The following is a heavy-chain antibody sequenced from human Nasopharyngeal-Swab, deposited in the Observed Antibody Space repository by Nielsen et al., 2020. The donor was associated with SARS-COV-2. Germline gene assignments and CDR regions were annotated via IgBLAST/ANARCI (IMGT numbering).Heavy chain of an antibody. CDR3: ASSGYRLDYYSMDV. CDR2: ISSRSSNI. J-gene: IGHJ6*02. CDR1: GFTFSIYS. Sequence: GGSLRLSCAASGFTFSIYSMNWVRQAPGKGLEWVSYISSRSSNIYYADSVKGRFTISRDNAKNSLYLQMNSLRDEDTAVYYCASSGYRLDYYSMDVWGQGTTVTVSS. V-gene: IGHV3-48*02. D-gene: IGHD5-18*01.